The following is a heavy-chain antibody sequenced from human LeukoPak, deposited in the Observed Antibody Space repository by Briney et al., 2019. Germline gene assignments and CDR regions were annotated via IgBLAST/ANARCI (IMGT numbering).Heavy chain of an antibody. Sequence: PGGSLRLSCAASGFAVSDHYMNWVRQAPGKGLEWVSVMYSGGSIYYADSVKGRFTISRDNSKNSLYLQMDSLRADDTALYYCARRDGYYYKPYYWGQGTLVTVSS. J-gene: IGHJ4*02. CDR2: MYSGGSI. V-gene: IGHV3-53*01. CDR3: ARRDGYYYKPYY. CDR1: GFAVSDHY. D-gene: IGHD5-24*01.